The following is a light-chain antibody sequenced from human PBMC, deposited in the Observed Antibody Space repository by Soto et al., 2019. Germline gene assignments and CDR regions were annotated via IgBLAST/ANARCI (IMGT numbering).Light chain of an antibody. J-gene: IGLJ2*01. CDR2: YDD. CDR3: AAWDDSLNGVV. V-gene: IGLV1-36*01. CDR1: RSNIGDNA. Sequence: QSVLTQPPSVSEAPRQRVNISCSGSRSNIGDNAVNWYQQLPGKAPKLLIYYDDLLPSGVSDRFSGSKSGTSASLAISGLQSEDEADYYCAAWDDSLNGVVFGGGTKLTVL.